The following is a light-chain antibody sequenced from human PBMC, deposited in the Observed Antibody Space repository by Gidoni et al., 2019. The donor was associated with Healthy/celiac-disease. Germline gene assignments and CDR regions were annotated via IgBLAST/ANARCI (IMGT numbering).Light chain of an antibody. CDR2: DAS. CDR1: QDISNY. V-gene: IGKV1-33*01. J-gene: IGKJ2*01. Sequence: PSSLSASVGDRVTITCQASQDISNYLNWYQQKPGKAPKPLIYDASNLETGVPSRFSGSGSGTDFTFTISSLQPEDIETYYCQQYDNLPRYTFGQGTKLEIK. CDR3: QQYDNLPRYT.